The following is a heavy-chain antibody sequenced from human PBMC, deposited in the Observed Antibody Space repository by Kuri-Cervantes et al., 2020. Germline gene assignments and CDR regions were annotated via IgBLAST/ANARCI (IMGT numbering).Heavy chain of an antibody. CDR3: ARARVMYYYDSSGRIDY. J-gene: IGHJ4*02. V-gene: IGHV3-7*04. CDR1: GFTFSSYW. Sequence: GGSLRLSSVASGFTFSSYWMSWVRQAPGKGLEWVANIKQDGSEKYYVDSVKGRFTISRDNAKNSLYLQMNSLRAEDTAVYYCARARVMYYYDSSGRIDYWGQGTLVTVSS. D-gene: IGHD3-22*01. CDR2: IKQDGSEK.